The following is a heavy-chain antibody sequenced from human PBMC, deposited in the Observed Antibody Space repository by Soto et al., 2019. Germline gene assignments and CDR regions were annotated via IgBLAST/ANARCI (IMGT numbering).Heavy chain of an antibody. Sequence: SGGSLRLSCAASGFTFSSYGMHWVRQAPGKGLEWVAVISYDGSNKYYADSVKGRFTVSRDKSKNTLYLQVNSLRAEDTAVYYCAKDKVPVVVTAPFDYWGRGTLVTVSS. CDR3: AKDKVPVVVTAPFDY. D-gene: IGHD2-21*02. J-gene: IGHJ4*01. CDR2: ISYDGSNK. V-gene: IGHV3-30*18. CDR1: GFTFSSYG.